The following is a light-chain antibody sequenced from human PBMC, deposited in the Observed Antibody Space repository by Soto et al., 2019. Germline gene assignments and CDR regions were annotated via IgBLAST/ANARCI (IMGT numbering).Light chain of an antibody. J-gene: IGLJ2*01. CDR2: GNS. CDR3: QSYDSSLSGPVV. V-gene: IGLV1-40*01. Sequence: QSVPTQPPSVSGAQGQRVTISCTGSSSNIGAGYDVHWYQQLPGTAPKLLIYGNSNRPSGVPDRFSGSKSGTSASLAITGLQAEDEADYYCQSYDSSLSGPVVFGGGTKLTVL. CDR1: SSNIGAGYD.